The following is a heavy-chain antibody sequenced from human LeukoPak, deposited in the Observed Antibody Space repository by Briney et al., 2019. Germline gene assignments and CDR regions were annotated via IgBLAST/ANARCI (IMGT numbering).Heavy chain of an antibody. Sequence: SETLSLTCNVSGGSISSYYWSWIRQSPERGLEWIGYIYASGGNNNPSLKSRVTIALDTSKNQFSLKLTSVTAADTAVYYRARSNQRVVTSFDYWGQGTLVTVSS. CDR1: GGSISSYY. D-gene: IGHD4-23*01. J-gene: IGHJ4*02. V-gene: IGHV4-4*09. CDR3: ARSNQRVVTSFDY. CDR2: IYASGG.